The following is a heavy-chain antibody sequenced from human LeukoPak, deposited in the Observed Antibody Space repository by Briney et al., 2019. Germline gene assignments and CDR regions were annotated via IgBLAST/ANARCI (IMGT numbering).Heavy chain of an antibody. Sequence: SETLSLTCAVYGGSFSGYYWSWIRQPPGKGLEWIGEINHSGSTNYNPSLKSRVTISVDTSKNQFSLKLSSVTAADTAVYYCATVTQYWYFDPWGRGTLVTVSS. D-gene: IGHD4-17*01. CDR3: ATVTQYWYFDP. J-gene: IGHJ2*01. V-gene: IGHV4-34*01. CDR1: GGSFSGYY. CDR2: INHSGST.